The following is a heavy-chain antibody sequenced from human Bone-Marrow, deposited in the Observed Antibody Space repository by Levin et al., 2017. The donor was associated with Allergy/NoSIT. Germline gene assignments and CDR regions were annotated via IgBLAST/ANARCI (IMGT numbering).Heavy chain of an antibody. D-gene: IGHD2-2*01. CDR1: GLPFRSFA. Sequence: LSLTCAVSGLPFRSFAMSWVRQAPGKGLEWVATIVGSGGNTFYSDSVKGRFTVSRDNSKNMMYLQMNSLRADDTAMYYCAKNKGICSDATCYSFDYWGQGTLVSVSS. CDR3: AKNKGICSDATCYSFDY. CDR2: IVGSGGNT. V-gene: IGHV3-23*01. J-gene: IGHJ4*02.